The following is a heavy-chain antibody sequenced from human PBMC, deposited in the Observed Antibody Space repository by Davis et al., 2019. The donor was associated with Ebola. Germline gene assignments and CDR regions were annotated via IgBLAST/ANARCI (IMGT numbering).Heavy chain of an antibody. J-gene: IGHJ4*02. CDR1: GFTFSSYG. Sequence: GESLKISCAASGFTFSSYGMHWVRQAPGKGLEWVAVISYDGSNKHYADSVKGRFTIARDNSKNTLYLQMNSLRAEDTAVYYCAKEYYDYIWGSYRSPYFDYWGQGTLVTVSS. CDR2: ISYDGSNK. V-gene: IGHV3-30*18. D-gene: IGHD3-16*02. CDR3: AKEYYDYIWGSYRSPYFDY.